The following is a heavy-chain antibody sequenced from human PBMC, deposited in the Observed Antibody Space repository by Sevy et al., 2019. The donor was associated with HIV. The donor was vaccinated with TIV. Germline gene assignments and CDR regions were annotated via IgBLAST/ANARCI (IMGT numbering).Heavy chain of an antibody. Sequence: SETLSLTCAVSGGSFSGYSWDWIRQPPGKGLEWIGEVNHSGSTNYNPSLKSRVTISVDTSKNQFSLKLNFVTAADTAVYYCARDRRNYGGQYFDYWGQGTLVTVSS. CDR3: ARDRRNYGGQYFDY. CDR1: GGSFSGYS. J-gene: IGHJ4*02. D-gene: IGHD1-7*01. V-gene: IGHV4-34*01. CDR2: VNHSGST.